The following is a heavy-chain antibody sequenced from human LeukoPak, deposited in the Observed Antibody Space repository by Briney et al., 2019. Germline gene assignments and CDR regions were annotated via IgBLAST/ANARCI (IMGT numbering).Heavy chain of an antibody. V-gene: IGHV3-30-3*01. J-gene: IGHJ4*02. CDR1: GFTFSSYG. D-gene: IGHD5-18*01. CDR3: ARGPQLWVFDY. Sequence: GGSLRLSCAASGFTFSSYGMHWVRQAPGKGLEWVAVISYDGSNKYYADSVKGRFTISRDNSKNTLYLQMNSLGAEDTAVYYCARGPQLWVFDYWGQGTLVTVSS. CDR2: ISYDGSNK.